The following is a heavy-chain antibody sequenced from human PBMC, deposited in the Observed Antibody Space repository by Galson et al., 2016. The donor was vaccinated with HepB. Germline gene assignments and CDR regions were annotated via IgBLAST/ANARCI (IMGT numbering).Heavy chain of an antibody. J-gene: IGHJ5*02. CDR1: GGSISTYS. V-gene: IGHV4-59*01. D-gene: IGHD1-26*01. CDR3: ARDRGGTYGKTLEP. Sequence: SETLSLTCTVSGGSISTYSWSWIRQPPGKGLEWIGYTCNSGSTNYSPSLKSRVTISADTSKNQFSLKVRSVTPADTAVYYCARDRGGTYGKTLEPWGQGILVTVSS. CDR2: TCNSGST.